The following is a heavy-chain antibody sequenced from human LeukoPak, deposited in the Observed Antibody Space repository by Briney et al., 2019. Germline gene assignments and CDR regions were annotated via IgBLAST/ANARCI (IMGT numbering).Heavy chain of an antibody. CDR3: ASSSGSSLFDF. CDR1: GGSFSDYY. Sequence: PSETLSLTCAVYGGSFSDYYWSWIRQPPGKGLEWIGEINHSGSTNYNPSLKSRVPISVDTSKNQFSLRLSSVTAADTAVYYCASSSGSSLFDFWGQGTLVTVSS. V-gene: IGHV4-34*01. J-gene: IGHJ4*02. D-gene: IGHD1-26*01. CDR2: INHSGST.